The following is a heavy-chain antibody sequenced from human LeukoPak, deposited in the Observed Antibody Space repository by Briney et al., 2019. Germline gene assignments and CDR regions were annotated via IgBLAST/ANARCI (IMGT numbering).Heavy chain of an antibody. D-gene: IGHD1-1*01. CDR3: ARDYWRSIDH. Sequence: QPGGSLRLSCAASGFTFSNLWMSWVRQAPGKGLKWVANIKQDGGEKYYVDSVKGRFTISRDNAQNSLYLQMNSLRAEDTAVYYCARDYWRSIDHWGQGTLVTVSS. CDR1: GFTFSNLW. V-gene: IGHV3-7*01. J-gene: IGHJ4*02. CDR2: IKQDGGEK.